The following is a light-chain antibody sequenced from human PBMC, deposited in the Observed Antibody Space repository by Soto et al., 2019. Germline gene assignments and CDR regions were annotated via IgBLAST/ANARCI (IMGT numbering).Light chain of an antibody. CDR3: ETWDSNTRV. Sequence: QSVLAQSSSASASLGSSVKLTCTLSSGHSSYIIAWHQQQPGKAPRYLMKLEGSGNYNKGSEVPDRFSGSSSGADRYLTISNLQFEDEADYYCETWDSNTRVFGGGTKVTVL. CDR1: SGHSSYI. CDR2: LEGSGNY. J-gene: IGLJ3*02. V-gene: IGLV4-60*02.